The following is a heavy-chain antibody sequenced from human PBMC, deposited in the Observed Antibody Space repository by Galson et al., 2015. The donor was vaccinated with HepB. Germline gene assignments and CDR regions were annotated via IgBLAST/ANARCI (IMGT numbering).Heavy chain of an antibody. CDR2: IYWDDTK. D-gene: IGHD4-23*01. CDR1: GLSISASGEG. Sequence: PALVKPTQTLTLTCSLSGLSISASGEGVGWIRQPPGKALEWLSLIYWDDTKRYRPSLENRLTITKDTSKHQVVLTMTNMDPVDTGTYYCAKLGNSFFEYWGQGTPGTGAS. J-gene: IGHJ4*02. V-gene: IGHV2-5*02. CDR3: AKLGNSFFEY.